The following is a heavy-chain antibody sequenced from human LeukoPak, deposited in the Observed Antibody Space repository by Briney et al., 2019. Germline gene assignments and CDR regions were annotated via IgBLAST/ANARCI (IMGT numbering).Heavy chain of an antibody. Sequence: GGSLRLSCAASGFTFSNYRIHWVRQAPGKGLDWVSPISDGGSDTHYADSVKGRFTISRDDSKNTLYLQMNSLRAEDTAVYYCAKALYGDYGRFDYWGQGTLVTVSS. CDR1: GFTFSNYR. J-gene: IGHJ4*02. CDR2: ISDGGSDT. CDR3: AKALYGDYGRFDY. D-gene: IGHD4-17*01. V-gene: IGHV3-23*01.